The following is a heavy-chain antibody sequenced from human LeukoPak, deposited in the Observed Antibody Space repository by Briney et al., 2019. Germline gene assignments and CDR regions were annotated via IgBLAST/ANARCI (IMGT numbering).Heavy chain of an antibody. V-gene: IGHV3-23*01. J-gene: IGHJ6*03. CDR1: GFTFSSYA. Sequence: GGTLRLSCAASGFTFSSYAMSWVRQAPGKGLEWVSAISGSGGSTYYADSVKGRFTISRDNSKNTLYLQMNSLRAEDTAVYYCAKDNPSSFYYYYYMDVWGKGTTVTVSS. CDR3: AKDNPSSFYYYYYMDV. D-gene: IGHD1-1*01. CDR2: ISGSGGST.